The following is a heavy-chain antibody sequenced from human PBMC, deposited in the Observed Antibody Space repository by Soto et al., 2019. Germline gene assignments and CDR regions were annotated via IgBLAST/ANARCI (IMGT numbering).Heavy chain of an antibody. CDR1: GGSISSSSYY. V-gene: IGHV4-39*07. CDR2: IYYSGST. D-gene: IGHD3-22*01. Sequence: SETLSLTCTVSGGSISSSSYYWGWIRQPPGKGLEWIGSIYYSGSTNYNPSLKSRVTISVDTSKNQFSLKLSSVAAADTAVYYCARIPNYYYDSSGGSGLAVWGQGTTVTVSS. J-gene: IGHJ6*02. CDR3: ARIPNYYYDSSGGSGLAV.